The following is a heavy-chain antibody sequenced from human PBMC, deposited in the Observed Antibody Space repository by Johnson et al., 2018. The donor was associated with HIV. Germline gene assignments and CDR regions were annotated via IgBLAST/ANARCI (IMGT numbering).Heavy chain of an antibody. V-gene: IGHV3-30*14. J-gene: IGHJ3*02. CDR2: ISYDGRNQ. CDR3: ARGLQSMTVVVTRGAFDI. Sequence: QVQLVESGGGVVQPGRSLRLSCVVSGFSFSGFAMHWVRQAPGKGLDWMAVISYDGRNQQYAESVKGRFTISRDNPKNTLYLQMNSLRVEDTAVYYCARGLQSMTVVVTRGAFDIWGQGTMVTVSS. CDR1: GFSFSGFA. D-gene: IGHD2-2*01.